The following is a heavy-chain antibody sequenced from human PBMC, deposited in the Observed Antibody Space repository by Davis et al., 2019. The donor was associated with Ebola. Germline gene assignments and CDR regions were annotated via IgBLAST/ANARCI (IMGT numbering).Heavy chain of an antibody. J-gene: IGHJ6*02. CDR3: ARMNYGSGMDV. CDR2: ISSSSSYI. V-gene: IGHV3-21*01. CDR1: GFTFSSYS. D-gene: IGHD3-10*01. Sequence: GESLKISCAASGFTFSSYSMNWVRQAPGKGLEWVSSISSSSSYIYYADSVKGRFTISRDNAKNSLYLQINSLRDEDTAVYYCARMNYGSGMDVWGQGTTVTVSS.